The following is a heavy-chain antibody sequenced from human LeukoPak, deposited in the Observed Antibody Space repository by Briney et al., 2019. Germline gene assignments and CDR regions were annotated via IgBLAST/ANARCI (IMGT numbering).Heavy chain of an antibody. Sequence: SETLSLTCTVSGGSISSSSYYWGWIRQPPGKGLEWIGSIYYSGSTYYNPSLKSRVTISVDTSKNQFSLKLSSVTAADTAVYYGAGEGGGAYLEDWGQGTLVTVSS. V-gene: IGHV4-39*07. CDR3: AGEGGGAYLED. J-gene: IGHJ4*02. CDR1: GGSISSSSYY. CDR2: IYYSGST. D-gene: IGHD3-3*01.